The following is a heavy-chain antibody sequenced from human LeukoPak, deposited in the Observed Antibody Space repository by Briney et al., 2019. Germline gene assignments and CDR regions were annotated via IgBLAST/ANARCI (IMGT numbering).Heavy chain of an antibody. CDR2: INPNSGGT. V-gene: IGHV1-2*02. Sequence: ASVKVSCKASGYTFTDFYMHWVRQAPGLGLEWMGWINPNSGGTNYAQKFQGRVTMTRDTSISTAYMELSRLRSDDTAVYYCATISGELLSTTVTTWVAIDYWGQGTLVTVSS. CDR1: GYTFTDFY. J-gene: IGHJ4*02. CDR3: ATISGELLSTTVTTWVAIDY. D-gene: IGHD4-17*01.